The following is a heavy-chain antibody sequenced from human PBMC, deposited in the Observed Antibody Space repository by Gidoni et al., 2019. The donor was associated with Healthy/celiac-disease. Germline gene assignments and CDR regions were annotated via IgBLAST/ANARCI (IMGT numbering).Heavy chain of an antibody. D-gene: IGHD2-2*01. CDR1: GGTFSSYA. Sequence: QVQLVQSGAEVKKPGSSVKVSCKASGGTFSSYAISWVRQSPGQGLEWMGGIIPIFGTANYAQKFQGRVTITADKSTSTAYMELSSLRSEDTAVYYCARVGCSSTSCYQNFDYWGQGTLVTVSS. CDR3: ARVGCSSTSCYQNFDY. V-gene: IGHV1-69*06. CDR2: IIPIFGTA. J-gene: IGHJ4*02.